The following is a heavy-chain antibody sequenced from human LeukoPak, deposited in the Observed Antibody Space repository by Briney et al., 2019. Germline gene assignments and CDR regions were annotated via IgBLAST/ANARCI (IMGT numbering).Heavy chain of an antibody. CDR3: GRDGGSLRFDY. V-gene: IGHV3-48*03. CDR2: ISSSDSTI. D-gene: IGHD1-26*01. CDR1: ELTFISYQ. J-gene: IGHJ4*02. Sequence: GDLRLPCSASELTFISYQMNWVRQAPGTGLEWVSYISSSDSTIYNADSVQSRFTTSRDNANNTQYLQMSSLRAEDTAVYYCGRDGGSLRFDYWGQGTLVTVSS.